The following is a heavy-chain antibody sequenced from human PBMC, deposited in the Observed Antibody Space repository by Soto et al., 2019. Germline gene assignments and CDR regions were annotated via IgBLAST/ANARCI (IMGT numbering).Heavy chain of an antibody. CDR2: SSTNKGNT. CDR3: ATRSPAFDF. V-gene: IGHV1-18*01. CDR1: GYTFTTYG. D-gene: IGHD3-16*02. Sequence: ASVKVSCKTSGYTFTTYGISWVRQAPGHGLEWMGWSSTNKGNTHYAQKFQGRVTMTTDTSTSTAYMELRSLRSDDTAVYYCATRSPAFDFWGQGT. J-gene: IGHJ4*02.